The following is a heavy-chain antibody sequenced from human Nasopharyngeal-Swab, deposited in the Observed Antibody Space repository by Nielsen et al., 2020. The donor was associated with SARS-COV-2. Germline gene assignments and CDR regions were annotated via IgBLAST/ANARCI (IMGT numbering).Heavy chain of an antibody. CDR2: ISYDGSNK. J-gene: IGHJ4*02. Sequence: GGSLRLSCAASGFTFSSYAMHWVRQARGKGLEWVAVISYDGSNKYYADSVKGRFTISRDNSKNTLYLQMNSLRAEDTAVYYCARGDIVATTPPDYWGQGTLVTVSS. V-gene: IGHV3-30*04. CDR3: ARGDIVATTPPDY. D-gene: IGHD5-12*01. CDR1: GFTFSSYA.